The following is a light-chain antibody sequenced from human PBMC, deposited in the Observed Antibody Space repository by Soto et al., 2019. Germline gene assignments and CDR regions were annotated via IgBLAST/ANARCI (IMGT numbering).Light chain of an antibody. CDR3: QSYDSSLYVV. CDR2: GST. J-gene: IGLJ2*01. V-gene: IGLV1-40*01. Sequence: QSVLTQPPSVSGAPGQRVTISCTGSSSNIGAGYDVHWYQQLPGAAPKLLIYGSTNRPSGVPDRFSGSKCGTSASLAITGLQAEDEADYYCQSYDSSLYVVFGGGTKLTVL. CDR1: SSNIGAGYD.